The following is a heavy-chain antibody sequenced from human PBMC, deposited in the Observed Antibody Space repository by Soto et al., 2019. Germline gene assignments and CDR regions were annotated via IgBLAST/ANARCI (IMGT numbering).Heavy chain of an antibody. CDR3: ARDRGDLAVSSNGMDV. V-gene: IGHV1-46*01. CDR1: GYTFTSYY. D-gene: IGHD6-19*01. CDR2: INPSGGST. J-gene: IGHJ6*02. Sequence: ASVKVSCKASGYTFTSYYMHWVRQAPGQGLEWMGIINPSGGSTSYAQKFQGRVTMTRDTSTSTVYMELSSLRSEDTAVYYCARDRGDLAVSSNGMDVWGQGTTVTVSS.